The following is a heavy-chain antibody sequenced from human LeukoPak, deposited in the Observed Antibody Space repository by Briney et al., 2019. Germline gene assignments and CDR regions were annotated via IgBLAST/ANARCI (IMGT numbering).Heavy chain of an antibody. Sequence: ASVKASCKASGYTFTSYYMRWVRQAPGQGLEWMGIINPSGGGTNYAQNFQGRVTMTRDTSTSTVYMELSSLRSEDTAMYYCARDNSRNSNDYWGQGTLVTVSS. J-gene: IGHJ4*02. V-gene: IGHV1-46*01. CDR2: INPSGGGT. D-gene: IGHD1-20*01. CDR3: ARDNSRNSNDY. CDR1: GYTFTSYY.